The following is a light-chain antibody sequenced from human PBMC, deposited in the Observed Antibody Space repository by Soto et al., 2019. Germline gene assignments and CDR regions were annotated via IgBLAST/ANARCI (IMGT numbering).Light chain of an antibody. V-gene: IGKV1-5*01. CDR1: QNIMSR. CDR2: DAS. Sequence: DVQMTQSPSTLSASVGDRVTITCRASQNIMSRLAWFQQKPGKAPKLLIYDASSLESGVPQRFSGSGSGTDFALTITSLQAEDFATYYCQQLRMYPSTFGGGTKVDVK. CDR3: QQLRMYPST. J-gene: IGKJ4*01.